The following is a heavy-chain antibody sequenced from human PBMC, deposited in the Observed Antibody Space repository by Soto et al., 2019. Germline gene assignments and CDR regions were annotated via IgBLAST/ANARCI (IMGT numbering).Heavy chain of an antibody. CDR3: AKGKVQGSGHALDV. Sequence: SXAQSLTCSVSGDSIIKGGYYWPWIRPLPRNGLEGIGYIYYRGSTYYNPALKSRLNISIDTSKQQFSLTLTSVSAADAAVYYCAKGKVQGSGHALDVWGQGTMVTVSS. CDR1: GDSIIKGGYY. V-gene: IGHV4-31*03. J-gene: IGHJ3*01. D-gene: IGHD3-10*01. CDR2: IYYRGST.